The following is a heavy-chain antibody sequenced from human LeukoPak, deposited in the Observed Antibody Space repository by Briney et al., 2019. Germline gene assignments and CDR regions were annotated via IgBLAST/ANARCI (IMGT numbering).Heavy chain of an antibody. J-gene: IGHJ3*02. CDR3: ARDFGGSNYYAFDI. D-gene: IGHD1-26*01. V-gene: IGHV3-30*03. CDR1: GFTFSSYG. CDR2: ISHDGNNK. Sequence: GGSLRLSCAASGFTFSSYGMHWVRQAPGKGLEGVAIISHDGNNKYYADSVKGRFTISRDNPRNSLYLQMNSLRAEDTAVYYCARDFGGSNYYAFDIWGQGTMVTVSS.